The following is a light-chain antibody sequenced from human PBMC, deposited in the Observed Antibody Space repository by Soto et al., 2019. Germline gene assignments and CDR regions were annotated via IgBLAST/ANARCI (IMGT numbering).Light chain of an antibody. J-gene: IGLJ1*01. CDR3: RSYSSIGTLYV. CDR1: SGDVGGYNY. V-gene: IGLV2-14*01. CDR2: DVI. Sequence: QSALTQPACVSGSLGQSITISWAGTSGDVGGYNYISWYQQAPGKAPKLLIYDVINRPSGVSHRFSGSKSANTASLTISGLQAEDEADYYCRSYSSIGTLYVFGGGPKATVL.